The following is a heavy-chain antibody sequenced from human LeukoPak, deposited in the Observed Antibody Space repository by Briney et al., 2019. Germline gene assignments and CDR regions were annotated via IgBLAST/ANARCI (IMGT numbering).Heavy chain of an antibody. CDR1: GFTFSSYS. J-gene: IGHJ4*02. CDR2: ISSSSSYI. V-gene: IGHV3-21*01. Sequence: GGSLRLSCAASGFTFSSYSINWVRQAPGKGLEWVSSISSSSSYIYYADSVKGRFTISRDNAKNSLYLQMNSLRAEDTPVYYCAREGAYSGSYFDYWGQGTLVTVSS. D-gene: IGHD1-26*01. CDR3: AREGAYSGSYFDY.